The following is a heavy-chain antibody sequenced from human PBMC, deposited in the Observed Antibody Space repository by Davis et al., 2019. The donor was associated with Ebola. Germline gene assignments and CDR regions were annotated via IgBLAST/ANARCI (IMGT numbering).Heavy chain of an antibody. CDR3: TAEAGISF. J-gene: IGHJ4*02. CDR2: IKSNVDGGTT. V-gene: IGHV3-15*01. CDR1: GFTFSNAW. D-gene: IGHD3-3*02. Sequence: GESLKISCAASGFTFSNAWMSWVRQAPGKGLEWVGRIKSNVDGGTTDYAAPVKGRFPISRDDSKNTLYLQMNSLKTEDTAVYYCTAEAGISFWGQGTLVTVSS.